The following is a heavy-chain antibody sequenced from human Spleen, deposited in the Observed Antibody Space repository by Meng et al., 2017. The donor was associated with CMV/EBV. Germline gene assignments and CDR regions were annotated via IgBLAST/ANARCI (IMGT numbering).Heavy chain of an antibody. CDR3: ARGGVLTVIAY. Sequence: LPCPVSGGSIDSGNWWSWVRQSPGKGLEWIGEIFHGANPNYNPSLKSRVTMSTDKSKKQFSLKVTSVTAADTAVYYCARGGVLTVIAYWGRGTLVTVSS. V-gene: IGHV4/OR15-8*02. D-gene: IGHD1-20*01. J-gene: IGHJ4*02. CDR2: IFHGANP. CDR1: GGSIDSGNW.